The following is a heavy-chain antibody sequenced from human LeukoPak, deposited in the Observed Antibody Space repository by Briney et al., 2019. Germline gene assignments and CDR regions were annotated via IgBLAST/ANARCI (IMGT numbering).Heavy chain of an antibody. J-gene: IGHJ4*02. D-gene: IGHD6-6*01. CDR1: GFTFSDYG. CDR3: AKRVSYSSSAAYFDY. CDR2: LSESGTNT. Sequence: GGSLRLSCAASGFTFSDYGMTWVRQAPGKGLEGVSSLSESGTNTYYADSVKGRFTVSRVNSKSTLYLQLNSLRAEDTAVYYGAKRVSYSSSAAYFDYWGQGTQVTVSS. V-gene: IGHV3-23*01.